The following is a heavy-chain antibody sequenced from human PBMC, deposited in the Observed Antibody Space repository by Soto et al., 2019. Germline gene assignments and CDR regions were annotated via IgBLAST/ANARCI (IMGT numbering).Heavy chain of an antibody. CDR3: ARTAWDPLREFHGFDY. Sequence: QVTLKESGPVLVKPTETLTLTCTVSGFSLSNARMGVSWIRQPPGKALEWLAHIFSNDEKSYSTALKSRLTIPEHTPNSQGALPTTNMDPVDTATYYGARTAWDPLREFHGFDYWRQGTLVTVSS. V-gene: IGHV2-26*01. D-gene: IGHD1-26*01. CDR2: IFSNDEK. J-gene: IGHJ4*02. CDR1: GFSLSNARMG.